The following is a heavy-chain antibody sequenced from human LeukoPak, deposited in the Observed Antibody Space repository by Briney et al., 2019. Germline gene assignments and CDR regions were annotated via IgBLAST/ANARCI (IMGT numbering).Heavy chain of an antibody. D-gene: IGHD5-12*01. CDR2: MNPDGSTK. Sequence: GGPLRLSCAASGFAFSSSWMAWVRQAPGKGLEWVANMNPDGSTKNYVDSVRGRFTISRDNAKNSLYLQMNSLRADDTAVYYCARDSGYSAFDYWGQGTLVTVSS. CDR1: GFAFSSSW. J-gene: IGHJ4*02. V-gene: IGHV3-7*05. CDR3: ARDSGYSAFDY.